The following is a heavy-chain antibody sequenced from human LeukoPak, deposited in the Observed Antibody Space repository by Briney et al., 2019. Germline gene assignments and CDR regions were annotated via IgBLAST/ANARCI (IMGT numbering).Heavy chain of an antibody. D-gene: IGHD1-1*01. V-gene: IGHV3-21*01. CDR2: ISSSSSYI. CDR3: ATSRTFDY. Sequence: GGSLRLSCAASGFTFSSYSMNWVRQAPGKGLEWVSSISSSSSYIYYADSVKGRFTISRDNAKNTVYLQMNSLRAEDTAVYYCATSRTFDYWGQGTLVTVSS. J-gene: IGHJ4*02. CDR1: GFTFSSYS.